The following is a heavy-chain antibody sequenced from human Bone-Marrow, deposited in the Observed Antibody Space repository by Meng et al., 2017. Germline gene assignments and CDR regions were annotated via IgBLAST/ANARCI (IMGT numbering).Heavy chain of an antibody. V-gene: IGHV6-1*01. Sequence: SETLSLTCAISGDSVSNTGAAWHWIRQSPSRGLEWLGRTYYRSRWYTDYGESVKSRLTINPDTYTNQFSLQLTSVTPEDTAVYFRARAGTGDTRYFDFWGRGTLVTVSS. CDR3: ARAGTGDTRYFDF. J-gene: IGHJ4*02. CDR2: TYYRSRWYT. D-gene: IGHD7-27*01. CDR1: GDSVSNTGAA.